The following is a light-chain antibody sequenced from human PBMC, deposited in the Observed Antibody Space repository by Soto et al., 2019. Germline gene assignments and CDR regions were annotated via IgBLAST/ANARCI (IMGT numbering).Light chain of an antibody. CDR3: QSYGSSLSGGV. V-gene: IGLV1-40*01. CDR2: DNS. J-gene: IGLJ1*01. CDR1: SSNIGTGYN. Sequence: QSVLTQPPSVSGAPGQRVTISCTGSSSNIGTGYNIHWYQQVPGTAPKLLIYDNSNRPSGVPDRFSGSKSGTSASLAITGRRAEDEADYYCQSYGSSLSGGVFGTGTKLTVL.